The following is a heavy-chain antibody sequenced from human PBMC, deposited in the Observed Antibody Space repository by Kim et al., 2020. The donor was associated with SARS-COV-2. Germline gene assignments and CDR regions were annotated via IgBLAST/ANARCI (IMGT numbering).Heavy chain of an antibody. D-gene: IGHD5-18*01. V-gene: IGHV1-2*02. J-gene: IGHJ5*02. Sequence: NYAQKFQGRVTMTRDTSITTDYMERSRLRSDDTAVYYCARDGYSYGAWFDPWGQGPLVTVSS. CDR3: ARDGYSYGAWFDP.